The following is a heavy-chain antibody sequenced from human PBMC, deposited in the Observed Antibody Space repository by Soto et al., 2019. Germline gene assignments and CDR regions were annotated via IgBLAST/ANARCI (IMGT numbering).Heavy chain of an antibody. D-gene: IGHD1-1*01. V-gene: IGHV4-34*01. CDR1: GGSFSGYY. Sequence: PSETLSLTCAVYGGSFSGYYWSWIRQPPGKGLELIGEINHSGSTNYNPSLESRVSISVDKSNNQFSLKLTSVTAADTAVYYCARTYNNFFDYWGQGTLVTVSS. CDR3: ARTYNNFFDY. J-gene: IGHJ4*02. CDR2: INHSGST.